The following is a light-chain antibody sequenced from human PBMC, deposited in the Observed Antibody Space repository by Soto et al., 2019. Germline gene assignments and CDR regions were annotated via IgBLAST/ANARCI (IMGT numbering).Light chain of an antibody. CDR2: AAS. V-gene: IGKV1-39*01. Sequence: DIQMTQSPSSLSASVGDRVTVTCRSSQSIGGYLNWYQQKPGKAPKLLMHAASTLQSEVPSRFSGSGSGTDYTLTISSLQPEDFATYCCQQSYSNPFTFGPGTKVDIK. J-gene: IGKJ3*01. CDR1: QSIGGY. CDR3: QQSYSNPFT.